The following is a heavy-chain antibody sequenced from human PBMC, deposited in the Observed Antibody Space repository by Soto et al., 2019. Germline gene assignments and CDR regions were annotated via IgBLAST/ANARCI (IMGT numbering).Heavy chain of an antibody. J-gene: IGHJ5*02. D-gene: IGHD2-21*01. CDR1: GGSFSSGGYF. Sequence: QVQLQESGPGLVKPSQTLFLTCTVSGGSFSSGGYFWSWIRQHPGKGLEWIGYNYYSGTTYYNPSLKGRVGLFVDTCKNPFSLGLSSVAAGDTGVYFCAIGLLAFGPWGQGTLVTVSS. CDR3: AIGLLAFGP. CDR2: NYYSGTT. V-gene: IGHV4-31*03.